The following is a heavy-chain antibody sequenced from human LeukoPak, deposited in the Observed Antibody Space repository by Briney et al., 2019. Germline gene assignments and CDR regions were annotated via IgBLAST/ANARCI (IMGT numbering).Heavy chain of an antibody. V-gene: IGHV3-48*04. CDR2: ISSSSSTI. D-gene: IGHD4-17*01. Sequence: GGSLRLSCAASGFTFSSYSMNWVRQAPGKGLEWVSYISSSSSTIYYADSVKGRFTISRDNAKNSLYLQLNSLRAEDTAVYYCARDQTVSYGDYLGWFDPWGQGTLVTVSS. J-gene: IGHJ5*02. CDR1: GFTFSSYS. CDR3: ARDQTVSYGDYLGWFDP.